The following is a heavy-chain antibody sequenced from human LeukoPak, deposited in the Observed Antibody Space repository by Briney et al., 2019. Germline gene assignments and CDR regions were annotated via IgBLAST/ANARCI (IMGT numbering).Heavy chain of an antibody. CDR2: INTDGSST. V-gene: IGHV3-74*01. D-gene: IGHD3-10*01. Sequence: GGSLRLSCAASGFTFSNHWMNWVRQAPGKGLVWVSRINTDGSSTTYADSVKGRFTISRDNSKNTLYLQMNSLRAEDTAVYYCAKLGRNYFDYWGQGALVTVSS. CDR3: AKLGRNYFDY. J-gene: IGHJ4*02. CDR1: GFTFSNHW.